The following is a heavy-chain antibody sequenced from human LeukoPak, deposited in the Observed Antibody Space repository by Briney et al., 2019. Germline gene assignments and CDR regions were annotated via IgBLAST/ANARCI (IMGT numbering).Heavy chain of an antibody. D-gene: IGHD3-16*01. J-gene: IGHJ5*02. CDR3: ARTYDYVWGRSRFDP. CDR1: GGSISSSSYY. Sequence: SETLSLTCTVSGGSISSSSYYWGWIRQPPGKGLEWIGSIYYSGSTYYNPSLKSRVTISVDTSKNQFSLKLSSVTAADTAVYYCARTYDYVWGRSRFDPWGRGTLVTVSS. CDR2: IYYSGST. V-gene: IGHV4-39*07.